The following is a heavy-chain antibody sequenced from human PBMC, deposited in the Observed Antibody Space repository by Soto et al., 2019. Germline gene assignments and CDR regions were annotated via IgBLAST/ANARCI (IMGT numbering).Heavy chain of an antibody. CDR1: VFPFSSYA. V-gene: IGHV3-23*01. CDR3: AKVPTGEMATVFQAFDI. J-gene: IGHJ3*02. CDR2: ISGSGVST. Sequence: GVSLRLSFSASVFPFSSYAMSWVRQAPGKGLEWVSAISGSGVSTYYADSVKGRFAVSRDNSKSTLYLQMNSLRDEDTAVYYCAKVPTGEMATVFQAFDIWGQGTMVTVSS. D-gene: IGHD4-4*01.